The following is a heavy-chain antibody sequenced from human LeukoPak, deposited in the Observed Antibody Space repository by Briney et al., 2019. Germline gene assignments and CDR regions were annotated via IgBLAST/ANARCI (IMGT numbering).Heavy chain of an antibody. CDR3: TTLTVASNFDY. J-gene: IGHJ4*02. V-gene: IGHV3-53*01. CDR1: GFNVRSNY. D-gene: IGHD6-19*01. Sequence: GGSLRLSCVASGFNVRSNYMSWVRQAPGKGLEWVSVIYSGGSTYYAKSVEGRFTISRDNSKNTLYLQMNSLRVEDTAVYYCTTLTVASNFDYWGQGTLVTVSS. CDR2: IYSGGST.